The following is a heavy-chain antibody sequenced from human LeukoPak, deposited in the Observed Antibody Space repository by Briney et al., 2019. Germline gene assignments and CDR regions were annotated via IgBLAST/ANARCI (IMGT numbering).Heavy chain of an antibody. CDR1: GFTFSSYW. Sequence: GGSLRLSCADSGFTFSSYWMSWVRQAPGKGLEWVAVISYDGTNKYYIDSVKGRFTISRDNSKNTLYLQMNSLRAEDTAVYYCAKVHLTYYYDSSGYGFQDYWGQGALVTVSS. CDR3: AKVHLTYYYDSSGYGFQDY. V-gene: IGHV3-30*18. J-gene: IGHJ4*02. CDR2: ISYDGTNK. D-gene: IGHD3-22*01.